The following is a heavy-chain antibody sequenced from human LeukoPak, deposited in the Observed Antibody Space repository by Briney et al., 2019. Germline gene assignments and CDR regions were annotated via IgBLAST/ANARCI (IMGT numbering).Heavy chain of an antibody. Sequence: GGSLRLSCAASGFTFCSYAMSCVPDAPGKGLECGSAICGSGGSTYYADSVECRFTISRDNSKNTLYLQMHSLRPEHTAVYYCAIGSPGFDYWGQGTLLTVSS. J-gene: IGHJ4*02. CDR2: ICGSGGST. V-gene: IGHV3-23*01. CDR1: GFTFCSYA. CDR3: AIGSPGFDY. D-gene: IGHD1-1*01.